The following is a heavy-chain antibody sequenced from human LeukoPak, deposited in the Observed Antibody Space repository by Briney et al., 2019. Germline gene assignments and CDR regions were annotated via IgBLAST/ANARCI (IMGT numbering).Heavy chain of an antibody. J-gene: IGHJ4*02. V-gene: IGHV4-59*12. Sequence: SETLSLTCTVSGGSISNYYGNWIRQPPGKGLEWIGYIYYSGSTYYNPSLKSRVTISVDTSKNQFSLKLSSVTAADTAVYYCARVVAAGRDYYFDYWGQGTLVTVSS. CDR1: GGSISNYY. CDR3: ARVVAAGRDYYFDY. CDR2: IYYSGST. D-gene: IGHD6-13*01.